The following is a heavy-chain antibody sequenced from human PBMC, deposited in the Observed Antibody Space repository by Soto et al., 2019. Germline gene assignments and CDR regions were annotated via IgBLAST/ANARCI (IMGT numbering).Heavy chain of an antibody. J-gene: IGHJ4*01. CDR2: IWYDGSKK. Sequence: GGSLRLSCVASGFSFSTYGMHWVRQAPGKGLEGVALIWYDGSKKYYGDSVKGRFTISRDNSKNTLYLQMNSLKTEDTAIYYCTTDSYMTNIIVRFDYWGHGTLVTVSS. CDR3: TTDSYMTNIIVRFDY. D-gene: IGHD4-17*01. CDR1: GFSFSTYG. V-gene: IGHV3-33*01.